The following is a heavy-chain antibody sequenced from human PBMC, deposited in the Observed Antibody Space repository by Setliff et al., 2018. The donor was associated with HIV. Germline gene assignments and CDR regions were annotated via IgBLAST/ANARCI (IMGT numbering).Heavy chain of an antibody. CDR1: GGTFSSYA. Sequence: SVKVSCKASGGTFSSYAISWVRQAPGQGLEWMGGIIPIFGTANYAQKFQGRVTITTDESTSTAYMELSSLRSEDTAVYYCARSGLGVTSVVIYLALDYWGQGTLVTVSS. J-gene: IGHJ4*02. V-gene: IGHV1-69*05. CDR3: ARSGLGVTSVVIYLALDY. CDR2: IIPIFGTA. D-gene: IGHD4-4*01.